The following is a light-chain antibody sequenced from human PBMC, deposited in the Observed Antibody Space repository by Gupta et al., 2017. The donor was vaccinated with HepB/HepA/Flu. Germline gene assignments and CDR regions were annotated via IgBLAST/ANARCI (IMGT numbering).Light chain of an antibody. CDR2: EVS. CDR1: SSDVGSYNY. V-gene: IGLV2-23*02. CDR3: CSYAHSLTWV. J-gene: IGLJ3*02. Sequence: QSALPQPASVSGSPGPSITISCTGTSSDVGSYNYVSWYQQDPGKAPKVMIYEVSQRPSGVSNRFSGSKSGNTASLTISGLQAEDEADYYCCSYAHSLTWVFGGGTKLTVL.